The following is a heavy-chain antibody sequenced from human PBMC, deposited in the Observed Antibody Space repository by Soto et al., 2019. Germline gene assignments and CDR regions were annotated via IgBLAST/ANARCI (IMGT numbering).Heavy chain of an antibody. CDR2: MNPNSGNT. V-gene: IGHV1-8*01. J-gene: IGHJ3*02. CDR1: GYTFPSSN. Sequence: ASVMVSCKAPGYTFPSSNINWVRQATGQGLEWMGWMNPNSGNTGYAQKFQGRVTMTRNTSISTAYMELSSLRSEDTAVYYCARTNENPLGDAFAIWGQRTKVTVSS. CDR3: ARTNENPLGDAFAI.